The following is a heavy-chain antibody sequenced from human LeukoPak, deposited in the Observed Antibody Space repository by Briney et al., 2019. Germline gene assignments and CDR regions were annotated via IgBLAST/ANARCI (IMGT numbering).Heavy chain of an antibody. CDR1: GFTFSSYW. J-gene: IGHJ4*02. Sequence: PGGSLRLSCAASGFTFSSYWMHWVRQAPGKGLVWVSRINSDGRSTTYADSVRGRFTVSRDNAKNTLYLQMSSLKVEDTAMYYCTRVFVGDEYSSSGYWGQGTLVTVSS. CDR3: TRVFVGDEYSSSGY. CDR2: INSDGRST. D-gene: IGHD6-13*01. V-gene: IGHV3-74*01.